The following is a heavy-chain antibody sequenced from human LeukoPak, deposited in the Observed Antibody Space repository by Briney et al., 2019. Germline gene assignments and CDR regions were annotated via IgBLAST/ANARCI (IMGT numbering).Heavy chain of an antibody. Sequence: GGSLRLSCAASGFTFRYHWMTWVRQAPGKGLEWVANIKNDGAVKNYVDSVKGRFTISRDNAKNSLYLQMNSLRAEDTAVYYCAKDSYSKGDFWGQGVLVTVST. J-gene: IGHJ4*02. D-gene: IGHD6-13*01. CDR3: AKDSYSKGDF. CDR2: IKNDGAVK. CDR1: GFTFRYHW. V-gene: IGHV3-7*01.